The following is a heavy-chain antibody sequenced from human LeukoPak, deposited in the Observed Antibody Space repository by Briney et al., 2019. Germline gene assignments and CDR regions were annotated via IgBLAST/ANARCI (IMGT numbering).Heavy chain of an antibody. Sequence: GGSLRLSCAASGFTFSSYAMSWVRQAPGKGLEWVSAISGSGGSTYYADSVKGRFTISRDNSKSTLYLQMNSLRAEDTAVYYCAKDLQAVAGTRCAFDIWGQGTMVTVSS. J-gene: IGHJ3*02. D-gene: IGHD6-19*01. V-gene: IGHV3-23*01. CDR1: GFTFSSYA. CDR2: ISGSGGST. CDR3: AKDLQAVAGTRCAFDI.